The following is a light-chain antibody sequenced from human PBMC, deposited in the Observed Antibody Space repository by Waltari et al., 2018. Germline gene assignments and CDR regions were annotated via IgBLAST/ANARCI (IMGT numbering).Light chain of an antibody. V-gene: IGLV4-69*01. Sequence: QLVLTQSPSASASLGASVKLTCTLSSGHSSNVIAWLQQQPEKGPRYLMKVNSDGSHRKGDETPERFSGYSSGAERYLTISNLQSEDEADYYCQTGGHGTWVFGGGTKLTVL. J-gene: IGLJ3*02. CDR2: VNSDGSH. CDR3: QTGGHGTWV. CDR1: SGHSSNV.